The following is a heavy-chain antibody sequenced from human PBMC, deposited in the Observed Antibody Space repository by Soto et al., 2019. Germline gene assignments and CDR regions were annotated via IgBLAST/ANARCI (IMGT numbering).Heavy chain of an antibody. CDR3: AGAFPEVGDNGSNSRGAHFDY. CDR1: GGSISSGDYY. D-gene: IGHD4-17*01. J-gene: IGHJ4*02. CDR2: IYYSGST. Sequence: QVQLQESGPGLVKPSQTLSLTCTVSGGSISSGDYYWSWIRQPPGKGLEWIGYIYYSGSTYYNPSLKSRVTISVDTSKNRFSLKLSVGTSADTAIYSCAGAFPEVGDNGSNSRGAHFDYWGQGTLVTVSS. V-gene: IGHV4-30-4*01.